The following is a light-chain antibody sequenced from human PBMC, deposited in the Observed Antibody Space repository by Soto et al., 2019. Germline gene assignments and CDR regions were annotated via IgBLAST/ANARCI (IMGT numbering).Light chain of an antibody. CDR1: QSISSW. CDR3: QQYGSSPQT. J-gene: IGKJ1*01. CDR2: DAS. V-gene: IGKV1-5*01. Sequence: DIQMTQSPSTLSASVGDRVTITSRASQSISSWLAWYQQKPGKAPKILIYDASSLESGVPSRFSGSGSGTDFNLTISRMEPEDFAVYYCQQYGSSPQTFGQGTKVDIK.